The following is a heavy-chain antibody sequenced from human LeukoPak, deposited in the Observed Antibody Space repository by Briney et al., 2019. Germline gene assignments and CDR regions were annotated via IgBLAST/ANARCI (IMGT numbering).Heavy chain of an antibody. J-gene: IGHJ2*01. CDR3: ARGDYWYFDL. Sequence: GGSLRLSCAASGFTFSDYNMRWIRQAPGKGLEWVSYISSSSSTIYYADSVKGRFTISRDNAKNSLYLQMNSLRAEDTAVYYCARGDYWYFDLWGRGTLVTVSS. CDR1: GFTFSDYN. D-gene: IGHD2-21*01. CDR2: ISSSSSTI. V-gene: IGHV3-11*04.